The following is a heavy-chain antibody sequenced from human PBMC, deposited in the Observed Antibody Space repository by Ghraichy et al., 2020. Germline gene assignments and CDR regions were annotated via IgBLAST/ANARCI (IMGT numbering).Heavy chain of an antibody. CDR1: GFTFSSYW. CDR3: CYDSSALWAFDI. V-gene: IGHV3-74*01. J-gene: IGHJ3*02. CDR2: INSDGSST. Sequence: GGSLRLSCAASGFTFSSYWMHWVRQAPGKGLVWVSRINSDGSSTIYEDSVKGRFTISRDNAKNTLYLQMNSLRAEDTAVYYCCYDSSALWAFDIWGQGTMVTVSS. D-gene: IGHD3-22*01.